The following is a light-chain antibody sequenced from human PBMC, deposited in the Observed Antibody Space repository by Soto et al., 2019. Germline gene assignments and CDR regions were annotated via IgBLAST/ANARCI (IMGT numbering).Light chain of an antibody. V-gene: IGKV3-20*01. CDR1: QSVSGSY. Sequence: DIVLTQSPGTLSLSPGERATLSCRASQSVSGSYLAWYQQKPGQSPRLLLYGPTSWATGIPDRFTASGSGTDFTLFISRLEPGEFAVYYCQQYGSSPWTFGQGTKVEI. CDR2: GPT. CDR3: QQYGSSPWT. J-gene: IGKJ1*01.